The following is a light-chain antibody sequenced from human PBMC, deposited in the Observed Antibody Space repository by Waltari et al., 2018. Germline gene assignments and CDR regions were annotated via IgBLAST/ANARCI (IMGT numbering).Light chain of an antibody. V-gene: IGKV3-15*01. CDR3: QQYDEWPRT. CDR2: CAS. CDR1: QSVNYY. J-gene: IGKJ1*01. Sequence: EVVLTQSPATLSVSPGERVTHSCRASQSVNYYLAWYQEKDGQEPRLLVYCASTRATGIPARFSGSGSGTEFTLSISSLQSEDFAIYYCQQYDEWPRTFGHGTRVEI.